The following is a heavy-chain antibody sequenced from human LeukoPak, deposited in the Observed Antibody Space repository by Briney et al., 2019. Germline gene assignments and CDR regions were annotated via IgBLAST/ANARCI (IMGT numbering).Heavy chain of an antibody. V-gene: IGHV3-73*01. CDR3: SNYDGRALAS. J-gene: IGHJ5*02. CDR2: IRSKAQNYAT. D-gene: IGHD3-22*01. Sequence: GGSLRLSCAASGFSLSDSSMHWVRQASGKGLEWVGRIRSKAQNYATAYAASVKGRFTISRDDSKNTAYLQMSSLKTEDTAVYYCSNYDGRALASWGQGTLVTVSS. CDR1: GFSLSDSS.